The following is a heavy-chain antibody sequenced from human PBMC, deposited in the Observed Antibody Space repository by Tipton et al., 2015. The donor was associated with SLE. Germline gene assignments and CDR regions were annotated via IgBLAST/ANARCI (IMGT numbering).Heavy chain of an antibody. CDR3: ARGTTVPDY. V-gene: IGHV4-59*01. CDR2: IYYSGDT. D-gene: IGHD4-17*01. J-gene: IGHJ4*02. CDR1: GGSMTGSY. Sequence: TLSLTCSVSGGSMTGSYWSWVRQPPGRGLEWIGSIYYSGDTHYNPSLKSRVTISVDTSKNQFSLKLSSVAAADTAVYYCARGTTVPDYWGQGTLVTVSS.